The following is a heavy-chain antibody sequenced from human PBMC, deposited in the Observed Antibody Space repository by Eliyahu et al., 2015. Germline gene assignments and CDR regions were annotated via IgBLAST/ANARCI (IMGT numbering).Heavy chain of an antibody. Sequence: QVQLVESGGGLVKPGGSLRLSCAASGFTFSDYYMSWXRQAPGKGLEWVSYISSSSSYTNYADSVKGRFTISRDNAKNSLYLQMNSLRAEDTAVYYCASQVTIFGVRNQYYMDVWGKGTTVTVSS. V-gene: IGHV3-11*06. CDR2: ISSSSSYT. CDR3: ASQVTIFGVRNQYYMDV. D-gene: IGHD3-3*01. CDR1: GFTFSDYY. J-gene: IGHJ6*03.